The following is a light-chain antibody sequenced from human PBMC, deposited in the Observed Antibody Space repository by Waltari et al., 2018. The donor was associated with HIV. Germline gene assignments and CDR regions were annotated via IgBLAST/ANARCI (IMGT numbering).Light chain of an antibody. CDR1: SSNIGSNH. V-gene: IGLV1-47*01. Sequence: QSVLTQPPQASGTPGQRVTISCSGSSSNIGSNHVYWYQHLPGTAPKLLIYRNNQRPSGVPDRFSGSKSGTSASLAISGLRSEDEADYYCAAWDDSLLFGGGTKLTVL. J-gene: IGLJ2*01. CDR3: AAWDDSLL. CDR2: RNN.